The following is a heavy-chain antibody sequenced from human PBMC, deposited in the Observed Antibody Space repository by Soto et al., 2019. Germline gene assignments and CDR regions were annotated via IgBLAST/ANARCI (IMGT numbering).Heavy chain of an antibody. D-gene: IGHD3-10*01. CDR2: IYWDDDK. CDR1: GFSLSTSGVG. V-gene: IGHV2-5*02. CDR3: AHLNTYYYVLGNNY. Sequence: QITLKESGPTLVKPTQPLTLTCTFSGFSLSTSGVGVGWIRQPPGKALAWLALIYWDDDKPYSPSLKSRLTITKHTSKNQVVLTVTNMDPVDTATYYCAHLNTYYYVLGNNYLGQGTLVTVPS. J-gene: IGHJ4*02.